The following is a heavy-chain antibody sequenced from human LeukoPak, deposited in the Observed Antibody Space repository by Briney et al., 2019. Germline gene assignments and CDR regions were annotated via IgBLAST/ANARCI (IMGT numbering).Heavy chain of an antibody. J-gene: IGHJ5*02. CDR3: ARGRTYYDSSGSGGGPLNWFDP. Sequence: SETLSLTCTVSGGSISSYYWSWIRQPPGKGLEWIGYIYYSGSTNYNPSLKSRVTISVDTSKNQFSLKLSSVTAADTAVYYCARGRTYYDSSGSGGGPLNWFDPWGQGTLVTVSS. V-gene: IGHV4-59*01. CDR1: GGSISSYY. CDR2: IYYSGST. D-gene: IGHD3-22*01.